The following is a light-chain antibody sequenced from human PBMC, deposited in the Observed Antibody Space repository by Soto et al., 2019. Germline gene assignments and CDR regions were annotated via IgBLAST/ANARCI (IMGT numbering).Light chain of an antibody. J-gene: IGLJ3*02. CDR2: EVT. V-gene: IGLV2-8*01. CDR3: SSFASSNTWV. Sequence: QSALTQPPSASGSPGQSVTISCTGTSSDVGAYNYVSWYQQHAGKAPKLVIYEVTKRPSGVPDRFSGSKSVNTASLTVSGLQAEDEADDYCSSFASSNTWVFGGGTQLTVL. CDR1: SSDVGAYNY.